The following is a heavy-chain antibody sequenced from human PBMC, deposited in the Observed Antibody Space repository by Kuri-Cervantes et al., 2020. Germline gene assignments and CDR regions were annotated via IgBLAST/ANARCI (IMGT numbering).Heavy chain of an antibody. Sequence: GGSLRLSCAASGFTFSSYWMHWVRQAPGKGLVWVSRINSDGSSTSYADSVKGRFTISRDNSKNTLYLQMNSLRAEDTAVYYCAKLLEWLSSFDCWGQGTLVTVSS. D-gene: IGHD3-3*01. CDR2: INSDGSST. V-gene: IGHV3-74*01. CDR3: AKLLEWLSSFDC. J-gene: IGHJ4*02. CDR1: GFTFSSYW.